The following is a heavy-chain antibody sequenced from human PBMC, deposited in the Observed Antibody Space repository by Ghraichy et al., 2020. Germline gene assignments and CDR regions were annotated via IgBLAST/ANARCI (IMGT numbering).Heavy chain of an antibody. J-gene: IGHJ6*02. V-gene: IGHV3-23*01. CDR2: ISATGATT. CDR1: AFTFSNYA. Sequence: GSLRLSCAASAFTFSNYAMSWVRQAPGRGLEWVSGISATGATTYYAESVKGRAIISRDNSKNILELQMVNLRVEDTAVYYCAHVPAAMFSYKSDMDVWGQGTTVTVSS. D-gene: IGHD2-2*01. CDR3: AHVPAAMFSYKSDMDV.